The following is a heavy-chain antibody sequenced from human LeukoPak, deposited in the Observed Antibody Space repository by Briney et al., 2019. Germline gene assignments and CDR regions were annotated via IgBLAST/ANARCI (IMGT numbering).Heavy chain of an antibody. CDR3: ARSEDYDILTGGPDY. D-gene: IGHD3-9*01. CDR2: ISGYNGNT. CDR1: GYTFASYG. V-gene: IGHV1-18*01. Sequence: GASVKVSCKTSGYTFASYGISWVRQAPGQGLEWMGWISGYNGNTKYAQKFQGRVTMTTDTSTSTAYMELRSLRYDDTAVYYCARSEDYDILTGGPDYWGQGTLVTVSS. J-gene: IGHJ4*02.